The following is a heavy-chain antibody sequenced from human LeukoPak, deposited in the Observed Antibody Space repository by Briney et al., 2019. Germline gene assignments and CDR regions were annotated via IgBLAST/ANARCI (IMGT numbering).Heavy chain of an antibody. V-gene: IGHV4-34*01. J-gene: IGHJ5*02. CDR3: ASVYSSGWYAVT. Sequence: PSETLSLTCAVYGGSFSGYYWSWIRQPPGKGLEWIGEINHSGSTNYNPSLKSRVTISVDTSKNQFSLKLSSVTAADTAVYYCASVYSSGWYAVTWGQGTLVTVSS. CDR2: INHSGST. CDR1: GGSFSGYY. D-gene: IGHD6-19*01.